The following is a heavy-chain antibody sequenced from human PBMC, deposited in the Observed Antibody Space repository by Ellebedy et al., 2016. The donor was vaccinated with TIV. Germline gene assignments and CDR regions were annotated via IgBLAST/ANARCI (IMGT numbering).Heavy chain of an antibody. Sequence: GESLKISCAASEVTLSSYWMHWFRQVPGKGLVWVSRINSDGSTTTYADSVKGRFTISRDSANNTLYLQMNSLRAEDTAVYYCARYRYNGNYYDYWGQGTLVTVSS. CDR3: ARYRYNGNYYDY. CDR1: EVTLSSYW. J-gene: IGHJ4*02. D-gene: IGHD3-16*02. CDR2: INSDGSTT. V-gene: IGHV3-74*01.